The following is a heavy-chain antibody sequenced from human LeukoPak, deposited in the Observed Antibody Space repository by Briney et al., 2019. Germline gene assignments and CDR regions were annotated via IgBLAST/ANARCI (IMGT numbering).Heavy chain of an antibody. CDR1: GFTFSNAW. J-gene: IGHJ6*01. V-gene: IGHV3-15*01. CDR3: TTVAGGYYYVMDG. CDR2: IKSKTDGGTT. D-gene: IGHD6-13*01. Sequence: KPGGSLRLSCAASGFTFSNAWMSWARQAPGKGLEWAGRIKSKTDGGTTDYAATVKGRFAISRDDSKNTLYLQMISLKTEDTAVYYGTTVAGGYYYVMDGWGQGTTVTVSS.